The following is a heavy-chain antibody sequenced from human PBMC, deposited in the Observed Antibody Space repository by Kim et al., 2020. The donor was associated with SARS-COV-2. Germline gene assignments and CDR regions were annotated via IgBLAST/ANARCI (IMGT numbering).Heavy chain of an antibody. V-gene: IGHV3-43D*03. Sequence: GGSLRLSCAASGFTFDDYAMHWVRQAPGKGLEWVSLISWDGGSTYYADSVKGRFTISRDNSKNSLYLQMNSLRSEYTALYYCAKAVAAAGFPFDYWGQGTLFTVSS. CDR1: GFTFDDYA. D-gene: IGHD6-13*01. CDR3: AKAVAAAGFPFDY. J-gene: IGHJ4*02. CDR2: ISWDGGST.